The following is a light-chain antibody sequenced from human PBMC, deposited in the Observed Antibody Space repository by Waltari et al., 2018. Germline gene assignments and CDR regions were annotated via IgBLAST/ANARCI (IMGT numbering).Light chain of an antibody. J-gene: IGKJ1*01. CDR1: HDISNH. Sequence: DIQMTQSPSSLSASVGDRVTITCQASHDISNHLNWYQQKPGKAPKLLIYDASDLDSGVPSRFSGSGSGTDFTFAITNLQPEDIATYYCQHCDEVSRTFGQGTKVE. CDR2: DAS. CDR3: QHCDEVSRT. V-gene: IGKV1-33*01.